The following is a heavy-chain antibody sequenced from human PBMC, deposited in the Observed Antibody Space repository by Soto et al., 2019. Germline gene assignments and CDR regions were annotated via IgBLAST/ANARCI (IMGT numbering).Heavy chain of an antibody. V-gene: IGHV4-39*02. Sequence: SATLSLTCTVAGGSISSSSSYWGWIRQPPGKGLEWIGSHYYSGRTYYNPSLKSRGTISVDTSQNELSLKLRSVTAADRAVYYWAREPIVGAAGPNEDYWGQGTLVAVS. J-gene: IGHJ4*02. CDR3: AREPIVGAAGPNEDY. CDR1: GGSISSSSSY. D-gene: IGHD6-13*01. CDR2: HYYSGRT.